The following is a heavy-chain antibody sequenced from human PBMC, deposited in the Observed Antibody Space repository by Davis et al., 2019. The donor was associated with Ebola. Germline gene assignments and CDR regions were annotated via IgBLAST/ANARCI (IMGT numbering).Heavy chain of an antibody. V-gene: IGHV3-11*04. Sequence: PGGSLRLSCEVSGFTFSDYYMSWIRQAPGKGLEWIAYIGPSGNSFYCADSVKGRFTISRDNAKNSLYLQMNSLRAEDTAVYYCAREQMHCGGDCHDYWGQGTLVTVSS. CDR3: AREQMHCGGDCHDY. D-gene: IGHD2-21*01. J-gene: IGHJ4*02. CDR2: IGPSGNSF. CDR1: GFTFSDYY.